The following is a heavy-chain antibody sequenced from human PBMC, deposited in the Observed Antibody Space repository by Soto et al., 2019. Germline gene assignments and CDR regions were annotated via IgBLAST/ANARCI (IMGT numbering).Heavy chain of an antibody. CDR2: IYYSGST. CDR3: ERRGGRFYYYYGMDV. CDR1: GGSISSSSYY. V-gene: IGHV4-39*01. J-gene: IGHJ6*02. D-gene: IGHD3-3*01. Sequence: PSETLSLTCTVSGGSISSSSYYWGWIRQPPGKGLEWIGSIYYSGSTYYNPSLKSRVTISVDTSKNQFSLKLSSVTAADTAVYYCERRGGRFYYYYGMDVWGQGTTVTVSS.